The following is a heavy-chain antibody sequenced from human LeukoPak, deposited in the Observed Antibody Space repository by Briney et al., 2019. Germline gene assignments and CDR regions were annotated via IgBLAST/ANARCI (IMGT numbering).Heavy chain of an antibody. CDR2: INHSGST. Sequence: SETLSLTCAVYGGSFSGYYWSWIRQPPGKGLEWIREINHSGSTNYNPSLKSRVTISVDTSKNQFSLKLSSVTAADTAVYYYARLGPSDGYIYNWFDPWGQGTLVTVSS. CDR3: ARLGPSDGYIYNWFDP. J-gene: IGHJ5*02. D-gene: IGHD5-24*01. V-gene: IGHV4-34*01. CDR1: GGSFSGYY.